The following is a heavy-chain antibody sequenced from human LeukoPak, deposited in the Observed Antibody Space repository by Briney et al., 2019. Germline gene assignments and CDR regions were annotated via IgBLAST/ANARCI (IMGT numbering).Heavy chain of an antibody. Sequence: ASVKVSCKASGYTFTSYYMHWVRQAPGQGLEWMGIINPSGGSTSYAQKFQGRVTMTRDTSISTAYMELSRLRSDDTAVYYCARSITTAVADLYWGQGTLVTVSS. J-gene: IGHJ4*02. CDR3: ARSITTAVADLY. D-gene: IGHD6-19*01. CDR2: INPSGGST. CDR1: GYTFTSYY. V-gene: IGHV1-46*01.